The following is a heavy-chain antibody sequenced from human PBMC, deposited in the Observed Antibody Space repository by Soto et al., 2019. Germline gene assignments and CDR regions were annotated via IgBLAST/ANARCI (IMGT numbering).Heavy chain of an antibody. CDR2: VYYTGST. V-gene: IGHV4-59*01. D-gene: IGHD3-22*01. Sequence: SETLSLTCTVSGDSISTFYWGWMRQSPGKELEWIGYVYYTGSTNYNPSLKSRVTISVDRPKNQFSLKLTSANAADTAVSYCARGRTVRNYADDSSHYFYFFDYWAQGTQLTVSS. CDR3: ARGRTVRNYADDSSHYFYFFDY. CDR1: GDSISTFY. J-gene: IGHJ4*02.